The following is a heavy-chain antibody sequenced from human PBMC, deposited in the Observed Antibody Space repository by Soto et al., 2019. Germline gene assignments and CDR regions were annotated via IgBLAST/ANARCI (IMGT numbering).Heavy chain of an antibody. CDR3: ARGGDRFDGMDV. D-gene: IGHD3-16*01. Sequence: PGGSLRLSCAASGFSFNGYDMHWVRQAPGKNLEWVAAISTAGDTYYLGSVKGRFTISREDAKNSLSLQMNSLRVGDTAVYYCARGGDRFDGMDVWGQGTTVTVSS. J-gene: IGHJ6*02. CDR1: GFSFNGYD. V-gene: IGHV3-13*01. CDR2: ISTAGDT.